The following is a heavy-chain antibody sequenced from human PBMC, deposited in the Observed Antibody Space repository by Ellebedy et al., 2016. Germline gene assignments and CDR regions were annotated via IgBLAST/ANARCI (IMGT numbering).Heavy chain of an antibody. D-gene: IGHD2-8*01. J-gene: IGHJ6*02. CDR3: ARAYVSLSGVSFNRADAMDV. CDR1: GFIFSDYY. Sequence: GESLKISCAASGFIFSDYYMNWIRQAPGKGLEWVSYISTNSGYTNYVDSVKGRFTISRDNADNSLYLQMNSLRAEDTAVYYCARAYVSLSGVSFNRADAMDVWGQGTTVTVSS. V-gene: IGHV3-11*06. CDR2: ISTNSGYT.